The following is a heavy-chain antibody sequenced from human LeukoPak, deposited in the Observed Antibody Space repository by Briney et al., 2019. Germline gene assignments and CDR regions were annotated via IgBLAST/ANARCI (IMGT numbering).Heavy chain of an antibody. CDR1: GFTFSDYY. J-gene: IGHJ4*02. V-gene: IGHV3-11*01. Sequence: GGSLRLSCAASGFTFSDYYMSWIRQAPGKGLGWVSYISSSGSTIYYADSVKGRFTISRDNAKNSLYLQMNRLRAEDTAVYYCARRSTDYYGSGSYVDYWGQGTLVTVSS. CDR2: ISSSGSTI. D-gene: IGHD3-10*01. CDR3: ARRSTDYYGSGSYVDY.